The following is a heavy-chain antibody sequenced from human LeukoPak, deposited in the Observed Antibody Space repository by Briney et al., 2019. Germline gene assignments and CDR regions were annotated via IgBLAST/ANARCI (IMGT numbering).Heavy chain of an antibody. CDR1: GGSINSYW. V-gene: IGHV4-4*07. J-gene: IGHJ4*02. Sequence: SETLSLTCSVSGGSINSYWWSWIRQPAGKGLEFIGRIYTTGMTNYNPSLKSRVSMSVDTSRNQFSLELRSVTAADTAVYFCARAGYTISSYRFDYWGQGALVTVSS. D-gene: IGHD3-16*02. CDR3: ARAGYTISSYRFDY. CDR2: IYTTGMT.